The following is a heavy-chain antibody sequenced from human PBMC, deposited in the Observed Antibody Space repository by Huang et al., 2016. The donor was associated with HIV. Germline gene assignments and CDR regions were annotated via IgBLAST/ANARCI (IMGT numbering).Heavy chain of an antibody. CDR2: IKQGGREK. J-gene: IGHJ6*02. CDR1: GFNFSAYW. CDR3: ARGGIYYDVLTGRHYYYNGLDV. V-gene: IGHV3-7*01. D-gene: IGHD3-9*01. Sequence: EVHLVESGGDLVQPGGSLRLSCVASGFNFSAYWMSWVRQAPGKGLEWVANIKQGGREKNYVDSVKGRFTSSRDNAKNSVYLQLTGLRAEDTAVYYCARGGIYYDVLTGRHYYYNGLDVWGQGTTVTVSS.